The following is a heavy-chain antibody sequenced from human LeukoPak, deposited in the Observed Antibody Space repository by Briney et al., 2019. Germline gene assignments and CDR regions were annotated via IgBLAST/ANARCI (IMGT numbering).Heavy chain of an antibody. CDR2: IYYSGST. D-gene: IGHD5-18*01. CDR1: GGSVSSSSYY. CDR3: ARYKDGYNYYFNP. J-gene: IGHJ4*02. V-gene: IGHV4-39*07. Sequence: TSETLSLTCTVSGGSVSSSSYYWGWIRQPPGKGLEWIGSIYYSGSTYYNPSLKSRVTISVDLSKNQFSLKLSSVTAADTALYYCARYKDGYNYYFNPWGQGTLVSVSS.